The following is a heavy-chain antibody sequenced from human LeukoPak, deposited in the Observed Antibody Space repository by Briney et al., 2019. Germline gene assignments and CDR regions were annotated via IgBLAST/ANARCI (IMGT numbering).Heavy chain of an antibody. CDR2: IYTSGST. D-gene: IGHD2-2*01. Sequence: LETLSLTCTVSGGSISSYYWSWIRQPPGKGLGWIGYIYTSGSTNYKPSLKSRVTISVDTSKNQFSLKLSSVTAADTAVYYCARLNIVVVPAAMYYYYYMDVWGKGTTVTVSS. CDR1: GGSISSYY. CDR3: ARLNIVVVPAAMYYYYYMDV. J-gene: IGHJ6*03. V-gene: IGHV4-4*09.